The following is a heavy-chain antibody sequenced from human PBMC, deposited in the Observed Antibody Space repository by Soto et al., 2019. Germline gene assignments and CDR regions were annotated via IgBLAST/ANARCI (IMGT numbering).Heavy chain of an antibody. V-gene: IGHV6-1*01. CDR2: TYYRSKWYN. J-gene: IGHJ6*03. CDR3: ARESVGCSSTSCYYYYYMDV. CDR1: GDSVSSNSAA. D-gene: IGHD2-2*01. Sequence: SQTLSLTCAISGDSVSSNSAAWNWIRQSPSRGLEWLGRTYYRSKWYNDYAVSVKSRITINPDTSKNQFSLQLNSVTPEDTAVYYCARESVGCSSTSCYYYYYMDVWGKGTTVTVSS.